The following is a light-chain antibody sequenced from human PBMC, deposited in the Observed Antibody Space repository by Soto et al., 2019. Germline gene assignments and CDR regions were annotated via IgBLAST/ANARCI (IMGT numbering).Light chain of an antibody. CDR1: ISDVGRYNY. CDR2: EVS. Sequence: QAPRTQAACVSGSPGQSITISCTGAISDVGRYNYVSWYQLHPGKAPKLIIYEVSNRPSGVSNRFSGSKSGNTASLTISGLRAEDEADYYCKSYTSSTAYVFGTGTKVTVL. V-gene: IGLV2-14*01. J-gene: IGLJ1*01. CDR3: KSYTSSTAYV.